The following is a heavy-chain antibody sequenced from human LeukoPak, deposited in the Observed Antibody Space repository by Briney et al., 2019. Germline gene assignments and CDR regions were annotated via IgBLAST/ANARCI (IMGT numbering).Heavy chain of an antibody. CDR2: IGPGGYI. J-gene: IGHJ4*02. Sequence: RSLRLSCQASGFSFTADSMNWERQVPGRGLEWISYIGPGGYIYSADSLAGRFTVARDTAKNSLYLQMSGLKVEDTAVYYCARRFDSWGQGTLVTVSS. V-gene: IGHV3-21*05. CDR3: ARRFDS. CDR1: GFSFTADS.